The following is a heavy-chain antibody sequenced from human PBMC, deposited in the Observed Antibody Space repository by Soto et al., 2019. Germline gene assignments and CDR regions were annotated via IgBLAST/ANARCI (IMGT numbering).Heavy chain of an antibody. V-gene: IGHV4-4*02. CDR3: ARVDWSGNDYDF. J-gene: IGHJ4*02. Sequence: QVQLQESGPGLVKPSETLSLTCAVSGGSISTNHWWTWVRQPPGQGLEYIGEIHHTGSTHYTPSLKSRVNISVDKSKNQFSLKLTSVTAADTAVYYCARVDWSGNDYDFWGQGTLVTVSS. CDR2: IHHTGST. CDR1: GGSISTNHW. D-gene: IGHD5-12*01.